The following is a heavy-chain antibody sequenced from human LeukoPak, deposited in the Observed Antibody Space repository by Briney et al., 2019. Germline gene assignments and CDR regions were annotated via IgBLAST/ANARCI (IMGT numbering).Heavy chain of an antibody. J-gene: IGHJ4*02. CDR2: VDPEDGDI. CDR3: ATVDDGTGYREGDFDF. V-gene: IGHV1-69-2*01. Sequence: ATVKLSCKASGYTFTDRYMHWVHQAPGKGLEWVGRVDPEDGDITYAEKFKGRVIISADTSTDTSYMELDSLRSEDTAIYYCATVDDGTGYREGDFDFWGQGTLVTVSS. D-gene: IGHD3-22*01. CDR1: GYTFTDRY.